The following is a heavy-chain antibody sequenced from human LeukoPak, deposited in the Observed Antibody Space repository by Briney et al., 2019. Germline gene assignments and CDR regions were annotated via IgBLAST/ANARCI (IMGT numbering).Heavy chain of an antibody. Sequence: PGGSLRLSCVVSGFTFSTYSMNWVRQAPGKGLEWVSSISGSSNYIYYADSVKGRFTISRDNAKNSLFLQMNSLRAEDTAVYYCARDSIAANYYYMDVWGKGTTVTVSS. D-gene: IGHD6-25*01. V-gene: IGHV3-21*01. J-gene: IGHJ6*03. CDR2: ISGSSNYI. CDR3: ARDSIAANYYYMDV. CDR1: GFTFSTYS.